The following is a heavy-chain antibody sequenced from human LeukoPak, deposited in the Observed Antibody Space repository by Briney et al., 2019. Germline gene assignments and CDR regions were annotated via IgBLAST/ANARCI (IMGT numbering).Heavy chain of an antibody. Sequence: GGSLRLSCAASGFTFSSFGMHWVHQAPGKGLEWVAVIWYDGSNKYCADSVKGRFTISRDNSKNTLYLQMNSLRAEDTAVYYCARDRIDLRYCSGGSCYLDYWGQGTLVTVSS. CDR1: GFTFSSFG. J-gene: IGHJ4*02. CDR3: ARDRIDLRYCSGGSCYLDY. CDR2: IWYDGSNK. D-gene: IGHD2-15*01. V-gene: IGHV3-33*01.